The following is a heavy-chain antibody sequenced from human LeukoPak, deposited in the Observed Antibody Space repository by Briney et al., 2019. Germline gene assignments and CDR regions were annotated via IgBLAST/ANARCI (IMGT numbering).Heavy chain of an antibody. CDR1: GFTFSSYG. V-gene: IGHV3-23*01. J-gene: IGHJ4*02. Sequence: GTLRLSCAASGFTFSSYGMSWVPQAPGKGLEWVSAISGSGGSTYYADSVKGRFTISRDNSKNTLYLRMNSLRAEDTAVYYCAKGRDGYNIDYWGQGTLVTVSS. D-gene: IGHD5-24*01. CDR2: ISGSGGST. CDR3: AKGRDGYNIDY.